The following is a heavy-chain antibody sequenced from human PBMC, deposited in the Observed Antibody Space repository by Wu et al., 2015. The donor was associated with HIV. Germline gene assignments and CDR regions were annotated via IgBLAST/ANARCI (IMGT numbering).Heavy chain of an antibody. CDR1: GNTFNA. D-gene: IGHD3-10*01. Sequence: QVQLVQSGAEVKKPGSSVKISCRASGNTFNAINWVRRAPGQGLEWMGGIIPLFGTRDYAQIFQGRLTITTDESTSTAYMTLNDLRSDDTAVYYCARSTGVRGVIRGPFGYWGQGTLVTVSS. CDR3: ARSTGVRGVIRGPFGY. CDR2: IIPLFGTR. V-gene: IGHV1-69*05. J-gene: IGHJ4*02.